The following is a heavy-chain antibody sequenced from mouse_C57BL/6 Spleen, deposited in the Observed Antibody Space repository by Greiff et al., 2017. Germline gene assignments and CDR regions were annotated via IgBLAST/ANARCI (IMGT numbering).Heavy chain of an antibody. Sequence: VQGVESGPELVKPGASVKISCKASGYAFSSSWMNWVKQRPGKGLEWIGRIYPGDGDTNYNGKFKGKATLTADKSSSTAYMQLSSLTSEDSAVYFCAREDDGYPGYFDYWGQGTTLTVSS. CDR2: IYPGDGDT. CDR3: AREDDGYPGYFDY. D-gene: IGHD2-3*01. V-gene: IGHV1-82*01. J-gene: IGHJ2*01. CDR1: GYAFSSSW.